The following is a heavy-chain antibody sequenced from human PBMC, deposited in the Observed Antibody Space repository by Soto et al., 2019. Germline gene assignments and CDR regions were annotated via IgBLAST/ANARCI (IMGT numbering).Heavy chain of an antibody. CDR3: ARLSFREQQLSPYGMDV. CDR2: IYPGDSDT. CDR1: GYSFTSSW. D-gene: IGHD6-13*01. Sequence: GESLKISCKGSGYSFTSSWIGWVRQMPGKGLEWMGIIYPGDSDTRYSPSFQGQVTISADKSISTAYLQWSSLKASDTAMYYCARLSFREQQLSPYGMDVWGQGTTVTVSS. V-gene: IGHV5-51*01. J-gene: IGHJ6*02.